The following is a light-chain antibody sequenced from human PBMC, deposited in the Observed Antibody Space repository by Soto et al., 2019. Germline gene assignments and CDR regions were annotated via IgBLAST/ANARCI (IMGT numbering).Light chain of an antibody. CDR3: QQYNKWPLT. Sequence: EIVMTQSPATLSVSPGERATLSCRASQSISIHLAWYRRKPGQAPRLLIYGASTRATDIPARFSGSGSGTEFSLTISSLQSEDFAVYSCQQYNKWPLTFGGGTNVEIK. CDR2: GAS. V-gene: IGKV3-15*01. J-gene: IGKJ4*01. CDR1: QSISIH.